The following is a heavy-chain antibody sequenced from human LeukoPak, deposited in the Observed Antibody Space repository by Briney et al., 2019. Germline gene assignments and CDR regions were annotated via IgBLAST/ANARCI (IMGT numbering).Heavy chain of an antibody. CDR3: ARKMKPGGRVGTFDI. CDR2: IGTDGSYI. J-gene: IGHJ3*02. D-gene: IGHD2-15*01. CDR1: GFTFTSHR. Sequence: PGGSLRLSCAASGFTFTSHRMNWVRQAPMKGLEWVSSIGTDGSYIYYADSVQGRFTISRDNAKNSLYLQMNSLTAADTAVYYCARKMKPGGRVGTFDIWGQGRMVTVSS. V-gene: IGHV3-21*01.